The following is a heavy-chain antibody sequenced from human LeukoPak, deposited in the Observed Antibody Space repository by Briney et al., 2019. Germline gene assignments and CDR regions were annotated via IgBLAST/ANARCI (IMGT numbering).Heavy chain of an antibody. D-gene: IGHD6-6*01. CDR1: GGSISSYY. CDR2: IYYSGNT. V-gene: IGHV4-59*12. Sequence: SETLSLTCTVSGGSISSYYWSWIRQPPGKGLEWIGYIYYSGNTNYNPSLKSRVTISVDTSKNQFSLKLSSVTAADTAVYYCAREPEYSSPRVGYYYYMDVWGKGTTVTVSS. J-gene: IGHJ6*03. CDR3: AREPEYSSPRVGYYYYMDV.